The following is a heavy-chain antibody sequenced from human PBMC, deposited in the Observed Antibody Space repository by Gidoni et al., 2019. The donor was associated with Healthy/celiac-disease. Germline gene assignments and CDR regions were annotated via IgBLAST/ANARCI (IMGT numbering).Heavy chain of an antibody. D-gene: IGHD6-13*01. CDR2: IYYSGST. CDR3: ARAAAGPDHDAFDI. V-gene: IGHV4-59*01. Sequence: QVQLQESGPGLVKPSETLSLTCTVSGGSLSSYYWSWIRQPPGKGLEWIGYIYYSGSTNYNPSLKSRVTISVDTSKNQFSLKLSSVTAADTAVYYCARAAAGPDHDAFDIWGQGTMVTVSS. J-gene: IGHJ3*02. CDR1: GGSLSSYY.